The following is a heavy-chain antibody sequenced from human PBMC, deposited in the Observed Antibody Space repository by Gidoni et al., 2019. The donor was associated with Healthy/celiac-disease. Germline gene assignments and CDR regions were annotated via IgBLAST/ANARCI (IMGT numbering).Heavy chain of an antibody. J-gene: IGHJ6*03. Sequence: QVQLQESGPGLVKPSETLSLTCPVPGGSIRSYYWCWIRQPPGKGLEWIGSIYYSGSTNYNPSLKSRVTISVDTSKNQFSLKLSSVTAADTAVYYCARTGYSYGYYYYYYMDVWGKGTTVTVSS. CDR3: ARTGYSYGYYYYYYMDV. D-gene: IGHD5-18*01. CDR2: IYYSGST. CDR1: GGSIRSYY. V-gene: IGHV4-59*08.